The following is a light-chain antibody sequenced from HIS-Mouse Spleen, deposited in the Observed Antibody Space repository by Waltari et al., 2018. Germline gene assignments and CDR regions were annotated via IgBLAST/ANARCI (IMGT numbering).Light chain of an antibody. CDR1: SSNIRAGYD. J-gene: IGLJ2*01. V-gene: IGLV1-40*01. CDR2: GNS. Sequence: QSVLTQPPSVSGAPGQRVTISCTGSSSNIRAGYDVHWYQQLPGTAPKLLIHGNSNRPSGVPDRFSGSKSGTSASLAITGLQAEDEADYYCQSYDSSLSGPYVVFGGGTKLTVL. CDR3: QSYDSSLSGPYVV.